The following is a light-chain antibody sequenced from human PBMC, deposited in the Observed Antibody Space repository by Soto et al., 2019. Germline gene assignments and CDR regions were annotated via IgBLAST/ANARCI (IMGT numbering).Light chain of an antibody. CDR2: DAT. CDR3: QQYNNWPPIT. J-gene: IGKJ5*01. V-gene: IGKV3D-15*01. CDR1: QSVSRH. Sequence: EIGMTQSPATLSVSPGDTATLSCRASQSVSRHLAWYQQRPGQAPRLLVYDATTRATGVPVRFSASGSGTEFTRTSASLQSHDFAVCYCQQYNNWPPITCGQGTRLDIK.